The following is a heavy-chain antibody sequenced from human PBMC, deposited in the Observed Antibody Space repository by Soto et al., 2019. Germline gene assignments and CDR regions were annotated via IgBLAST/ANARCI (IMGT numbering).Heavy chain of an antibody. CDR3: ARSPHYYDSSGYYPYYFDY. Sequence: KASETLSLTCTVSGGSISSGGYYWSWIRQHPGKGLEWIGYIYYSGSTYYNPSLKSRVTISVDTSKNQFSLKLSSMTAADTAVYYCARSPHYYDSSGYYPYYFDYWGQGTLVTVSS. J-gene: IGHJ4*02. V-gene: IGHV4-31*03. CDR2: IYYSGST. CDR1: GGSISSGGYY. D-gene: IGHD3-22*01.